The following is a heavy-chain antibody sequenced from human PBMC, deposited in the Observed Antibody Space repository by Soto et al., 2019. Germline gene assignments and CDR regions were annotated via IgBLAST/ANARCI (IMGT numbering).Heavy chain of an antibody. D-gene: IGHD3-16*01. CDR3: ARSPLGYDYVRQTWREVGDSFDI. CDR1: GGSISSSSYY. CDR2: IYYSGST. V-gene: IGHV4-39*01. J-gene: IGHJ3*02. Sequence: ETLSLTCTVSGGSISSSSYYWGWIRQPPGKGLEWIGSIYYSGSTYYNPSLKSRVTISVDTSKNQFSLKLSSVTAADTAVYYCARSPLGYDYVRQTWREVGDSFDIWGRGTLVTVS.